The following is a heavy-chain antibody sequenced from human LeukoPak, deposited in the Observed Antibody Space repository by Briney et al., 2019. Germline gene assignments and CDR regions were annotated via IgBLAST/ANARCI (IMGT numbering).Heavy chain of an antibody. CDR3: ARYNSSGYYWGLNDAFDI. Sequence: SVKVSCKASGGTFSSYAISWVRQAPGQGLEWMGGIIPIFGTANYAQKFQGRVTITADKSTSTAYMELSSLRSEDTAVYYCARYNSSGYYWGLNDAFDIWGQGTMVTVSS. J-gene: IGHJ3*02. V-gene: IGHV1-69*06. D-gene: IGHD3-22*01. CDR2: IIPIFGTA. CDR1: GGTFSSYA.